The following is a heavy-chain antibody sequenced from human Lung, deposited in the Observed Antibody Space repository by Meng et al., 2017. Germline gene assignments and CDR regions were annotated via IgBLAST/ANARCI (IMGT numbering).Heavy chain of an antibody. Sequence: HVQLQHGGGGLVKLSETLSLTCVVSGGSFSDYYWSWIRQPPGKGLEWIGEINHSGSTNYNPSLESRATISVDTSQNNLSLKLSSVTAADSAVYYCARGPTTMAHDFDYWGQGTLVTVSS. V-gene: IGHV4-34*01. CDR2: INHSGST. CDR1: GGSFSDYY. CDR3: ARGPTTMAHDFDY. J-gene: IGHJ4*02. D-gene: IGHD4-11*01.